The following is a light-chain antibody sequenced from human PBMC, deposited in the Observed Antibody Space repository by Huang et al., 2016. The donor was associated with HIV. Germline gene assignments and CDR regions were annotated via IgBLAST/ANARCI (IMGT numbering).Light chain of an antibody. V-gene: IGKV3-20*01. J-gene: IGKJ2*01. CDR1: QRVSTSS. CDR2: GTS. CDR3: QQYGSSYT. Sequence: EIVLTHSPATLSLSPGERATPSSRASQRVSTSSLAWYRQRPGQAPRLVIYGTSNRATGIPDRFSGSGSGTDFTLTISRLEPEDFAVYYCQQYGSSYTFGQGTKLEIK.